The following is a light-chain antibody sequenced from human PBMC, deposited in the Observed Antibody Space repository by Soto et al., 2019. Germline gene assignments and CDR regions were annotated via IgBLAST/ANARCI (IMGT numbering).Light chain of an antibody. CDR3: MQALQTPIT. CDR1: RSLLHTDGYNY. V-gene: IGKV2-28*01. J-gene: IGKJ5*01. CDR2: LGS. Sequence: DIVMTESPLSLSVTPGEPASISCGSSRSLLHTDGYNYLDWYLQKPGQSPQLXXYLGSNRAAGVPDRFSGSVSGTDVALKISRVEVEDGGVYYCMQALQTPITFGQGTRLEIK.